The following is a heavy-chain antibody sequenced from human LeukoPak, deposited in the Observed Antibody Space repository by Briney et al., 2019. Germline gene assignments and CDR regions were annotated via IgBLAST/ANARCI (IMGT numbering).Heavy chain of an antibody. Sequence: GGSLRLSCAASGFTFSSYSMNWVRQAPGEGLEWVSSISSRSSYIYYADSVEGPLTISRDNAKNSLYLQMNSLRAEDTAVYYCARAHDHFDYWGQGTLVTASS. CDR1: GFTFSSYS. CDR3: ARAHDHFDY. CDR2: ISSRSSYI. V-gene: IGHV3-21*01. J-gene: IGHJ4*02.